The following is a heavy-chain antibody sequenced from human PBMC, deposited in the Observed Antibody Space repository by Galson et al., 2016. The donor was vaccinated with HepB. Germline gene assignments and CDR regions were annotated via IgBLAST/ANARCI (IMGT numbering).Heavy chain of an antibody. CDR2: IDWDGDA. D-gene: IGHD6-19*01. J-gene: IGHJ6*02. V-gene: IGHV2-70*01. Sequence: PALVKPTQTLTVTCTFSGFSLSTSEMCVSWIRQPPGKALEWLAIIDWDGDAYYSTSLETRLTISQDTSKNQVVLTMTNMDPVDTATYYCARSRAVAGTYYYYYYVMDVWGQGTPVTVSS. CDR1: GFSLSTSEMC. CDR3: ARSRAVAGTYYYYYYVMDV.